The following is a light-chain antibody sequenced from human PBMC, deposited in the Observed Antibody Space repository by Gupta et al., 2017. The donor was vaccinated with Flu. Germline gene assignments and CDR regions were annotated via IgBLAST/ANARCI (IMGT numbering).Light chain of an antibody. V-gene: IGLV1-44*01. CDR3: AAWDDSLNGHYV. CDR1: TSNVGSNA. CDR2: SSN. J-gene: IGLJ1*01. Sequence: QSVLAQPPSASGTPGKRVTITCSGSTSNVGSNAVNWYQQVPGTSPKLLIYSSNQRPSGVPDRFAGSKSGTSASLAIRGLQSEDEADYYCAAWDDSLNGHYVFGTGTKVTVL.